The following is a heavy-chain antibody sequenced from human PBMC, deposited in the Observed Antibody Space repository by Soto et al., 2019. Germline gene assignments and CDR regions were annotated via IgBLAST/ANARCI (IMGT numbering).Heavy chain of an antibody. CDR3: AREIVVVGGDHYRGMDV. Sequence: QVQLVQSGAEVRKPGASVKVSCKASGYTFKSHYIHWLRQAPGQGLEWLGVINPGTGRTTYAQSFQGRVIMVRDTSTSTVNMDLSSLRSEDTAVYYCAREIVVVGGDHYRGMDVWGQGTTVTVSS. CDR2: INPGTGRT. D-gene: IGHD3-22*01. J-gene: IGHJ6*02. CDR1: GYTFKSHY. V-gene: IGHV1-46*02.